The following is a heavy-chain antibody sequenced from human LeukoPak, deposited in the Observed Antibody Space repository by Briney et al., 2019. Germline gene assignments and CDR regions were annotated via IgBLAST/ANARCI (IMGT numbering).Heavy chain of an antibody. J-gene: IGHJ4*02. CDR2: INPNSGGT. CDR1: GGTFSSYA. V-gene: IGHV1-2*06. D-gene: IGHD3-16*02. CDR3: ARDRFSFGGVIAIFGY. Sequence: GASVKVSCKASGGTFSSYAISWVRQAPGQGLEWMGRINPNSGGTNYAQKFQGRVTMTRDTSISTAYMELSRLRSDDTAVYYCARDRFSFGGVIAIFGYWGQGTLVTVSS.